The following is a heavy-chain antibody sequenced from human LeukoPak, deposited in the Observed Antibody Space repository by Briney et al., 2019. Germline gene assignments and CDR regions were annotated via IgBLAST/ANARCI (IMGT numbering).Heavy chain of an antibody. D-gene: IGHD3-22*01. CDR3: ARMVRRYYDSSGYYSGYYYHGMDV. CDR1: GVSFSGYY. V-gene: IGHV4-34*01. CDR2: INHSGST. J-gene: IGHJ6*02. Sequence: SETLSLTCAVYGVSFSGYYWSWIRQPPGKGLEWIGEINHSGSTNSNPSLKSRVTISVDTSKNQFSLKLSSVTAAGTAVYYCARMVRRYYDSSGYYSGYYYHGMDVWGQGTTVTVSS.